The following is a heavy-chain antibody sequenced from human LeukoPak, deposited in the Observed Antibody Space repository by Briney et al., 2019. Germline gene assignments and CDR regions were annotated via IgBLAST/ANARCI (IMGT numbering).Heavy chain of an antibody. J-gene: IGHJ4*02. V-gene: IGHV1-69*05. Sequence: SVKVSCKASGGTFSSYAISWVRQAPGQGLEWMGGIIPIFGTANYAQKFQGRVTITTDESTSTAYMELTSLRSEDTAVYYCARARASYSRSASYYFDYWGQGTLVTVSS. D-gene: IGHD6-6*01. CDR3: ARARASYSRSASYYFDY. CDR2: IIPIFGTA. CDR1: GGTFSSYA.